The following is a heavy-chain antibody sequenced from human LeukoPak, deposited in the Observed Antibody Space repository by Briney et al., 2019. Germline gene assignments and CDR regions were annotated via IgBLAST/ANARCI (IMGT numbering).Heavy chain of an antibody. D-gene: IGHD3-10*01. CDR1: GFTFSSYA. V-gene: IGHV3-30*04. CDR3: ARDRVTMVRGVLDP. Sequence: PGRSLRLSCAASGFTFSSYAMHWVRQAPGKGLEWVAVISYDGSNKYYADSVKGRFTISRDNSKSTLYLQMNSLRAGDTAVYYCARDRVTMVRGVLDPWGQGTLVTVSS. CDR2: ISYDGSNK. J-gene: IGHJ5*02.